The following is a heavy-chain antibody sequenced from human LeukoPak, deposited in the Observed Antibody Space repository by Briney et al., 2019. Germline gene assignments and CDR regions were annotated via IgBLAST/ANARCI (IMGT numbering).Heavy chain of an antibody. V-gene: IGHV1-18*01. Sequence: ASVKVSCKASGYTFTGYGISWVRQAPGQGLEWMGWISTYNGKTNYAQKFQGRVTMTKDTSTSTSYMELRSLRSDDTAVYYCARLGQQLVLYYFDYWGQGTLVTVSS. CDR3: ARLGQQLVLYYFDY. CDR2: ISTYNGKT. CDR1: GYTFTGYG. J-gene: IGHJ4*02. D-gene: IGHD1/OR15-1a*01.